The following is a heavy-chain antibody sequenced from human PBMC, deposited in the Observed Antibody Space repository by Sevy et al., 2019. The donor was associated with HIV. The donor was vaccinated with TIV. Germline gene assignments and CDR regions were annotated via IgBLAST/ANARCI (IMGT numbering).Heavy chain of an antibody. D-gene: IGHD2-8*02. J-gene: IGHJ3*02. CDR2: IQYDGRNT. V-gene: IGHV3-30*02. CDR1: GFTFSNYG. CDR3: AKDRKVLLVVYTIPFDALDM. Sequence: GGSLRLSCATSGFTFSNYGMHWVRQAPGKGLEWVGFIQYDGRNTYYAYSVKGRFTISRDNSKNTLYLQMKSLRAEDTAVYYCAKDRKVLLVVYTIPFDALDMWGQGTMVTVSS.